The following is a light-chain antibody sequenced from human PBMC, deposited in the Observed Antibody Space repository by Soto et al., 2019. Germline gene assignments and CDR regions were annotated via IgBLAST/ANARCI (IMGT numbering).Light chain of an antibody. J-gene: IGLJ1*01. CDR3: ATWDDSLKGV. V-gene: IGLV1-44*01. Sequence: QSVLTKPPSASGTPGQRVTISCSGSTSNIGSHSVNWFQHLPGTAPKLLINTNNQRPSGVPDRFSGYKSGTSASLVISGLQSEDEADYYCATWDDSLKGVFGTGTKLTVL. CDR2: TNN. CDR1: TSNIGSHS.